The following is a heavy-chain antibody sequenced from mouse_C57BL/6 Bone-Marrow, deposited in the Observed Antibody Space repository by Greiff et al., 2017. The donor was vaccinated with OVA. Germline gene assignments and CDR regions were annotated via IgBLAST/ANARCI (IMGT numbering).Heavy chain of an antibody. Sequence: VQLQQSGAELVKPGASVKLSCKASGYTFTSYWMPWVKQRPGQGLEWIGDIYPGSGSTNYNEKFKSKATLTVDTSSSTAYMQLSSLTSEDAAVYYCARRHSSHGMDYWGQGTSVTVSS. J-gene: IGHJ4*01. CDR2: IYPGSGST. V-gene: IGHV1-55*01. CDR3: ARRHSSHGMDY. CDR1: GYTFTSYW.